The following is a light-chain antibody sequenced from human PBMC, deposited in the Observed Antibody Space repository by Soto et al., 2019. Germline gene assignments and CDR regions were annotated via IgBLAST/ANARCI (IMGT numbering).Light chain of an antibody. Sequence: EIVMTQSPVTLSVSPGERATLSCRASQRVRSNLAWYQQTPGQAPRLLIYGASTRSTGVPARFSGSWSGTACTLTISSLQSEDFAIYYCQQYHNWTQLPCVGGNKVEI. J-gene: IGKJ4*01. V-gene: IGKV3-15*01. CDR2: GAS. CDR3: QQYHNWTQLP. CDR1: QRVRSN.